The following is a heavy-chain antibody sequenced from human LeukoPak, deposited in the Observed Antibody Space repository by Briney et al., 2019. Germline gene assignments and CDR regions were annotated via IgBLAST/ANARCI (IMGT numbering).Heavy chain of an antibody. D-gene: IGHD2-2*01. CDR2: ISYDGSNK. CDR1: GFTFSSYG. V-gene: IGHV3-30*03. J-gene: IGHJ1*01. Sequence: GGSLRLSCAASGFTFSSYGMHWVRQAPGKGLEWVAVISYDGSNKYYADSVKGRFTISRDNSKNTLYLQMGSLRAEDMAVYYCARDQCSTTSCKYFQHWGQGTLVIVSS. CDR3: ARDQCSTTSCKYFQH.